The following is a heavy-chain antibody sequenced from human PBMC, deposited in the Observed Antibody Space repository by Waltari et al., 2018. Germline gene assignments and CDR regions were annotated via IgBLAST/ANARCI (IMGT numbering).Heavy chain of an antibody. J-gene: IGHJ4*02. CDR3: ATDTSPPY. CDR2: IIPEIGAS. Sequence: QVQLVQSGAEVKKPGSSVKVSCKASGGTFGRFAISWVRQAAGEGLEWMGGIIPEIGASNYAQKFQGRVTITADDSTRIAYMEVSSLSFEDTAVYFCATDTSPPYWGQGTLVIVSS. CDR1: GGTFGRFA. V-gene: IGHV1-69*01. D-gene: IGHD2-2*01.